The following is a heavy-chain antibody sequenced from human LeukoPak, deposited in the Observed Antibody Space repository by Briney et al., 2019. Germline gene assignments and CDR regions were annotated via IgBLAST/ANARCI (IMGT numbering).Heavy chain of an antibody. CDR3: ARANFLYCSSTTCLFYY. V-gene: IGHV1-2*02. Sequence: GASVKVSCKASGYTFTDYYMHWVRQAPGQGFEWMGWINPNSGDTNYAQKFQGRVTMTRDTSISTAHMELSRLRSYDTAVYYCARANFLYCSSTTCLFYYWGQGTLVIVSS. D-gene: IGHD2-2*01. CDR1: GYTFTDYY. J-gene: IGHJ4*02. CDR2: INPNSGDT.